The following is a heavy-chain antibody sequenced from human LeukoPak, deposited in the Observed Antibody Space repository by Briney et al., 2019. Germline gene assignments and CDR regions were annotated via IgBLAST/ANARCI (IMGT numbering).Heavy chain of an antibody. Sequence: SETLSLTCTVSGGSISSYYWSWIRQPAGKGLEWIGRIYTSGSTNYNPSLKSRVTISVDKSKNQFSLKLSSVTAADTAVYYCASGTTVTTFDYWGQGTLVTVSS. V-gene: IGHV4-4*07. D-gene: IGHD4-17*01. CDR1: GGSISSYY. J-gene: IGHJ4*02. CDR2: IYTSGST. CDR3: ASGTTVTTFDY.